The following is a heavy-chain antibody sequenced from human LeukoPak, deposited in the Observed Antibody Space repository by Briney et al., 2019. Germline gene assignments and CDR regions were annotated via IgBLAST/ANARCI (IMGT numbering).Heavy chain of an antibody. CDR1: RASVSSGNYY. Sequence: SETLSLTCTVSRASVSSGNYYRGWLRQPPGKGLEWIGTIYPSGTTYYNPSLKSRVTISEDTSKGQLSLKLTSVTTADTAMYFCVGDGSASFWFYYWGQGTLVTVSS. J-gene: IGHJ4*02. V-gene: IGHV4-39*07. CDR3: VGDGSASFWFYY. CDR2: IYPSGTT. D-gene: IGHD3-3*01.